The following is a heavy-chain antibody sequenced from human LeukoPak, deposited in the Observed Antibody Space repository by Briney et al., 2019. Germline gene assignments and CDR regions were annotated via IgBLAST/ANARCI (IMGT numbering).Heavy chain of an antibody. D-gene: IGHD5-18*01. Sequence: GGSLRLSCAASGFTFSSYSMNWVRQAPGKGLEWVSSISSSSSYIYYADSVKGRFTISRDNAKNSLYLQMNSLRAEDTAVYYCARAGGYSYGWRSSPYYFDYWGQGTLVTVSP. V-gene: IGHV3-21*01. CDR1: GFTFSSYS. J-gene: IGHJ4*02. CDR2: ISSSSSYI. CDR3: ARAGGYSYGWRSSPYYFDY.